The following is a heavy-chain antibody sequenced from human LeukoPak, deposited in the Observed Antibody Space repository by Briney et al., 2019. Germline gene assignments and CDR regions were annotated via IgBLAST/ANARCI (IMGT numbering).Heavy chain of an antibody. CDR2: IYSGGSP. CDR3: ARDLNYYDSSGYGH. V-gene: IGHV3-53*01. CDR1: GFTFSNYW. J-gene: IGHJ4*02. D-gene: IGHD3-22*01. Sequence: PGGSLRLSCEASGFTFSNYWMSWVRQAPGKGLEWVSVIYSGGSPYYADSVKGRFTISRDNSKNTLYLQMNSLRAEDTAVYYCARDLNYYDSSGYGHWGQGTLVTVSS.